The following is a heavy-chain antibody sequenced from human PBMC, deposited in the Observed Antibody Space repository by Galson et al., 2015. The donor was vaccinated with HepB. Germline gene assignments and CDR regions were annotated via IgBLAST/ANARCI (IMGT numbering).Heavy chain of an antibody. CDR2: ISSSSSTI. J-gene: IGHJ3*02. CDR1: GFTFSSYS. Sequence: SLRLSCAASGFTFSSYSMNWVRQAPGKGLAWVSYISSSSSTIYYADSVKGRFTISRDNAKNSLYLQMNSLRAEDTAVYYCARAIIGSGTVMDIWGQGTMVTVSS. D-gene: IGHD3-10*01. CDR3: ARAIIGSGTVMDI. V-gene: IGHV3-48*01.